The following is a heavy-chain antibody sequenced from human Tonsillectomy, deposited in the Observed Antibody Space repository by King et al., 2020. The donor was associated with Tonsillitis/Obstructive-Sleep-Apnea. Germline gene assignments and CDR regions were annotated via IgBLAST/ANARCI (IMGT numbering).Heavy chain of an antibody. CDR3: AHSGVSAFTEYNWFDP. CDR1: GFSLSTSGVG. J-gene: IGHJ5*02. V-gene: IGHV2-5*05. CDR2: IYWDDDK. D-gene: IGHD3-3*01. Sequence: TLKESGPTLVKPTQTLTLTCTFSGFSLSTSGVGVGWIRQPPGKALEWLALIYWDDDKRYGPSLKSRLTITKDTSKNQVVLTMTNMHPVDTATYYCAHSGVSAFTEYNWFDPWGQGTLVTVSS.